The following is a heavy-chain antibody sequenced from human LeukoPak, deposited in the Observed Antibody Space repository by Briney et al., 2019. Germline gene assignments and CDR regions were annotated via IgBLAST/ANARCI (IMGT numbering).Heavy chain of an antibody. CDR1: GFSFSSYG. CDR3: AREACLNAVCCTGEGAFDI. J-gene: IGHJ3*02. CDR2: IYFDTKNI. D-gene: IGHD2-8*01. Sequence: TGGSLTLPWAESGFSFSSYGLLWARQAPGKGLEWVAVIYFDTKNIHYADSVKGRFTVSRDDSKNTLYLQMNSLRAEDTAVYYCAREACLNAVCCTGEGAFDIWGQGTMVTVSS. V-gene: IGHV3-33*01.